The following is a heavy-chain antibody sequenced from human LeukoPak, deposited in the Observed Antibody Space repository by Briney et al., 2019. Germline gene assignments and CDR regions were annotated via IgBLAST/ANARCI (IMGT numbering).Heavy chain of an antibody. Sequence: SETLSLTCAVYGGSFSGYYWSWIRQPPGKGLEWIGEINHSGSTNYNPSLKSRVTISVDTSKNQFSLKLSSMTAADTAVYYCATRLQWLVRYYGMDVWGQGTTVTVSS. CDR1: GGSFSGYY. CDR2: INHSGST. J-gene: IGHJ6*02. CDR3: ATRLQWLVRYYGMDV. V-gene: IGHV4-34*01. D-gene: IGHD6-19*01.